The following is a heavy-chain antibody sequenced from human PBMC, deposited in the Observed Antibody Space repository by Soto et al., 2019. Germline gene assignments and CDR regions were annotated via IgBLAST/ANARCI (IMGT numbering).Heavy chain of an antibody. CDR3: ARGWFGPDV. Sequence: LRLSCAASGFTLSGRSMHWVRQAPGKGLVWVSGIDNAGTDSTYADSVKGRFTSSRDNAKNMPYLQMNSLRVEDTAVYYCARGWFGPDVWGKGTTVTVSS. J-gene: IGHJ6*04. CDR2: IDNAGTDS. D-gene: IGHD3-10*01. V-gene: IGHV3-74*01. CDR1: GFTLSGRS.